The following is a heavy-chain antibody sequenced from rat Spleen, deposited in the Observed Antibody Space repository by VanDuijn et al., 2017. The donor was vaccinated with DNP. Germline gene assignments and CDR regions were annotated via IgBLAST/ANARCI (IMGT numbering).Heavy chain of an antibody. CDR1: GFNFNDYW. CDR3: TTLSYYSSYIDY. Sequence: EVKLVESGGGLVQPGRSLILSCAASGFNFNDYWMVWVRQAPGKGLEWIGEINKDSTTIDYTPSLKDKFTISRDNAQNTLYLQMDSLRSEDTATYYCTTLSYYSSYIDYWGQGVMVTVSS. CDR2: INKDSTTI. V-gene: IGHV4-2*01. D-gene: IGHD1-2*01. J-gene: IGHJ2*01.